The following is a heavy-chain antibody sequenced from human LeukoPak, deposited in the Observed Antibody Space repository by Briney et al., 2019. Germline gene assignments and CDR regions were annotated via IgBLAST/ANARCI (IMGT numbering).Heavy chain of an antibody. CDR1: GYTFIGNY. Sequence: ASVKVSCKASGYTFIGNYMHWVRQAPGQGLEWMGWISAYNGNTNYAQKLQGRVTMTTDTSTSTAYMELRSLRSDDTAVYYCARDIDGDTAMAIFDYWGQGTLVTVSS. CDR3: ARDIDGDTAMAIFDY. CDR2: ISAYNGNT. J-gene: IGHJ4*02. V-gene: IGHV1-18*04. D-gene: IGHD5-18*01.